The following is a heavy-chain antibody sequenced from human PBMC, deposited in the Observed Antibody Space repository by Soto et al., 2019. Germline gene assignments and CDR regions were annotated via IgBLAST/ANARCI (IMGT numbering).Heavy chain of an antibody. D-gene: IGHD4-4*01. J-gene: IGHJ6*02. CDR1: GFTFSSYE. Sequence: AGGSLRLSCAASGFTFSSYEMNWVRQAPGKGLEWVSYISSSSSSIYYADSVKGRFTISRDNADNSLYLQMNGLRSDDTAVYYCSRTTVPAGFDDGIDLWGQGTMVTVSS. CDR3: SRTTVPAGFDDGIDL. CDR2: ISSSSSSI. V-gene: IGHV3-48*03.